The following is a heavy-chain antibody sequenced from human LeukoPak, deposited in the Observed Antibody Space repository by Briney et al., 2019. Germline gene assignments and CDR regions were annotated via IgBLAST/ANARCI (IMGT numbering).Heavy chain of an antibody. D-gene: IGHD3-10*02. V-gene: IGHV3-48*03. J-gene: IGHJ6*04. CDR2: ISSSGSTI. Sequence: GGSLRLSCAASGFTFSSYEMNWVREAPGRGLEWVSYISSSGSTIYYADSVKGRFTISRDNAKNSLYLQMNSLRAEDTAVYYCAELGITMIGGVWGKGTTVTISS. CDR1: GFTFSSYE. CDR3: AELGITMIGGV.